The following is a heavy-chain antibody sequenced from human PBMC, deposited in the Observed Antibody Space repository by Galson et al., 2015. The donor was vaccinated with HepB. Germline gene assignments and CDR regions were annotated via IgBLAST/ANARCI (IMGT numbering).Heavy chain of an antibody. CDR3: ARVEYDILTGYPYDAFDI. CDR2: INTNTGNP. Sequence: SVKVSCKASGYTFTSYAMNWVRQAPGQGLEWMGWINTNTGNPTYAQGFTGRFVFSLDTSVSTAYLQISSLKAEDTAVYYCARVEYDILTGYPYDAFDIWGQGTMVTVSS. V-gene: IGHV7-4-1*02. J-gene: IGHJ3*02. CDR1: GYTFTSYA. D-gene: IGHD3-9*01.